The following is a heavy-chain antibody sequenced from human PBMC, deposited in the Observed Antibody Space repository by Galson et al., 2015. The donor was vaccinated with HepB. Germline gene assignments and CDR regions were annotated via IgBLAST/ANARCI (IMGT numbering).Heavy chain of an antibody. D-gene: IGHD6-6*01. J-gene: IGHJ4*02. CDR2: IWYDGSNK. V-gene: IGHV3-33*01. CDR3: ARDLSPDSSSSSRLAGY. Sequence: SLRLSCAASGFTFSSYGMHWVRQAPGKGLEWVAVIWYDGSNKYYADSVNGRFTISRDNSKNTLYLQMNSLRAEDTAVYYCARDLSPDSSSSSRLAGYWGQGTLVTVSS. CDR1: GFTFSSYG.